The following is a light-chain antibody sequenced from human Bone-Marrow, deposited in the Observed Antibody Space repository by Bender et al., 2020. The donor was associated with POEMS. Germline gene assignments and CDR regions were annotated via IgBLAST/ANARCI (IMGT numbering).Light chain of an antibody. V-gene: IGLV2-23*02. CDR3: CSYAGSSTWV. Sequence: QSALTQPASVSGSPGQSITISCTGTWSDIAYYNYVSWYQQHPGQVPKLLIYDVSNRASGFSNGFSGSKSGNTASLTISGLQPEDEADYYCCSYAGSSTWVFGGGTKLTVL. CDR2: DVS. J-gene: IGLJ3*02. CDR1: WSDIAYYNY.